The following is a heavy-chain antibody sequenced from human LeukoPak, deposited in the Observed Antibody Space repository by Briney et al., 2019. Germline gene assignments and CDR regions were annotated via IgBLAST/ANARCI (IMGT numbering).Heavy chain of an antibody. J-gene: IGHJ4*02. V-gene: IGHV4-59*01. Sequence: SETLSLTCSVSGGSITSYYWIWIRQPPGKGLEWIGYIYDSGSTIYNPSLKSRVTISIDTSKNQFSLKLNSVPAADTAVYYCARLSGYDWESFYYYWGQGTLVTVSS. CDR2: IYDSGST. D-gene: IGHD5-12*01. CDR1: GGSITSYY. CDR3: ARLSGYDWESFYYY.